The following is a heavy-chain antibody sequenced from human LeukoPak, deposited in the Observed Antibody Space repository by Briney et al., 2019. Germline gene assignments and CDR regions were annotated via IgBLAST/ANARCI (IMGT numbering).Heavy chain of an antibody. CDR3: ARGVGIVPAASDWFDP. D-gene: IGHD2-2*01. CDR1: GFTFSSYG. Sequence: AGGSLRLSCAASGFTFSSYGMHWVRQAPGKGLEWVAVIWYDGSNKYYADSVKGRFTISRDNSKNTLYLQMNSLRAEDTAVYYCARGVGIVPAASDWFDPWGQGTLVTVSS. CDR2: IWYDGSNK. J-gene: IGHJ5*02. V-gene: IGHV3-33*08.